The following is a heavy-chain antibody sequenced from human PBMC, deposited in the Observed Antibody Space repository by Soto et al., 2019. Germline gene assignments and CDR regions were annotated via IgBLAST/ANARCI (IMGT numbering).Heavy chain of an antibody. Sequence: GGSLRLSCAASGFTFSNYAMSWVRQAPGKGLEWVSVVSGSGGSTYYADSVKGRFTISRDNSKYTLYLQMNSLRAEDTAIYYCAKDPSIYCTNGVCYTAEYWGQGTLVTVSS. D-gene: IGHD2-8*01. CDR1: GFTFSNYA. CDR2: VSGSGGST. V-gene: IGHV3-23*01. CDR3: AKDPSIYCTNGVCYTAEY. J-gene: IGHJ4*02.